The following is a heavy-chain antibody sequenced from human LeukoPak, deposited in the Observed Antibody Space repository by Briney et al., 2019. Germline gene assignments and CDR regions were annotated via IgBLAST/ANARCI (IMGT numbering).Heavy chain of an antibody. D-gene: IGHD3-3*01. CDR2: ISGSGGST. CDR1: GFTFSSYA. V-gene: IGHV3-23*01. Sequence: SGGSLRLSCAASGFTFSSYAMSWVRQAPGKGLEWVSAISGSGGSTYYADSVEGRFTISKDNSKNTLYLQMNSLRAEDTAVYYCAKVGARSGYYYYHMDVWGKGTTVTVSS. J-gene: IGHJ6*03. CDR3: AKVGARSGYYYYHMDV.